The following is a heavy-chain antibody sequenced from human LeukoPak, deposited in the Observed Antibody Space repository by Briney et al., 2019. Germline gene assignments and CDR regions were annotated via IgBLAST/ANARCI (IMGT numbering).Heavy chain of an antibody. D-gene: IGHD6-19*01. CDR3: ARGQGVAGTQYLT. V-gene: IGHV4-34*01. J-gene: IGHJ5*02. CDR1: GGSISSYY. CDR2: INHSGST. Sequence: SETLTLTCTVSGGSISSYYWSWIRQPPGKGLEWIGEINHSGSTNYNPSLKSRVTISVDTSKNQFSLKLSSVTAADTAVYYCARGQGVAGTQYLTWGQGTLVTVSS.